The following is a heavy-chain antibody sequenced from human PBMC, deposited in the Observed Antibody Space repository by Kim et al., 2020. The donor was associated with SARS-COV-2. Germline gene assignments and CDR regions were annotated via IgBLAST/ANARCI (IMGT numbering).Heavy chain of an antibody. CDR2: GNT. D-gene: IGHD1-20*01. CDR3: ARDKYNWNV. V-gene: IGHV1-18*01. Sequence: GNTNYAQKIQGRVTMTTDTSTSTAYMELRSLRSDDTAVYYCARDKYNWNVWGQGTLVTVSS. J-gene: IGHJ4*02.